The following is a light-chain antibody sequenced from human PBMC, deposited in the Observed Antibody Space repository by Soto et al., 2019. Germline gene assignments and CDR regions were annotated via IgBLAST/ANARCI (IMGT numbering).Light chain of an antibody. Sequence: EIVLTQSPATLSLSPGERATLSCRASQSVSSYLAWYQQKPGQAPRLLIYDASNRATGIPARFSGSGSGTDFTLTISSLEPEDFAVYYCQQSSNWPLTFVGGTKVEIK. CDR2: DAS. CDR3: QQSSNWPLT. J-gene: IGKJ4*01. CDR1: QSVSSY. V-gene: IGKV3-11*01.